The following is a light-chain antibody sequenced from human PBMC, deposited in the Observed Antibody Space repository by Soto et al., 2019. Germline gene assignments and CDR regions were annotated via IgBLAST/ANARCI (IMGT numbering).Light chain of an antibody. Sequence: EIVMTQSPATLSVSPGERATLSCRASQSVSSNLAWYQQKPGQAPRLLIYGASTRATGIPARFSGSGSGTEFTLTISSLQSEVLAVYYCQQYNNWPLFGPGTKVDIK. CDR1: QSVSSN. V-gene: IGKV3-15*01. J-gene: IGKJ3*01. CDR2: GAS. CDR3: QQYNNWPL.